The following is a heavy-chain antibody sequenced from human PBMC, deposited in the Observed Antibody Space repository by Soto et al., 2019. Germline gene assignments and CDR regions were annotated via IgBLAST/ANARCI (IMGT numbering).Heavy chain of an antibody. V-gene: IGHV1-46*01. CDR2: INPSGGST. CDR1: GYSFTRYY. D-gene: IGHD2-8*01. CDR3: AKDNRIGYCSNGVCYGASHTEH. J-gene: IGHJ4*02. Sequence: GASVKVSCKASGYSFTRYYMHWVRQAPGQGPEWMGIINPSGGSTSYAQKFQGRVTMTRDTSTSTAYMELSSLRSEDTAVYYCAKDNRIGYCSNGVCYGASHTEHWGQGTLVTVSS.